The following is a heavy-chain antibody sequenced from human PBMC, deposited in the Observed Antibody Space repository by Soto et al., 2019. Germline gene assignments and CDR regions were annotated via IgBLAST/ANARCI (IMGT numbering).Heavy chain of an antibody. J-gene: IGHJ6*02. Sequence: SQTLSLTCTISWDSVSSNSAAWNWIRQSPSRGLEWLGRTYYRSKWCNDYAVSVKSRITINPDTSKNQFSLQLNSVTPEDTAVYYCGRCYYYSSGYYRIGYYFGMDDWGHGITETDSS. CDR2: TYYRSKWCN. CDR3: GRCYYYSSGYYRIGYYFGMDD. D-gene: IGHD3-22*01. CDR1: WDSVSSNSAA. V-gene: IGHV6-1*01.